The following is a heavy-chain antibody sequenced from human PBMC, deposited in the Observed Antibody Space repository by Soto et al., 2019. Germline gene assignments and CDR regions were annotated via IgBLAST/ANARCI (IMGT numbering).Heavy chain of an antibody. CDR3: AIGDYYDCSGHAYPADAFDI. J-gene: IGHJ3*02. D-gene: IGHD3-22*01. CDR1: GGSISSGGYS. Sequence: PSETLSLTCAVSGGSISSGGYSWSWIRQPPGKGLEWIGYIYHSGSTYYNPSLKSRVTISVDRSKNQFSLKLSSVTAAATAVYYCAIGDYYDCSGHAYPADAFDICCQGIMVSLSS. CDR2: IYHSGST. V-gene: IGHV4-30-2*01.